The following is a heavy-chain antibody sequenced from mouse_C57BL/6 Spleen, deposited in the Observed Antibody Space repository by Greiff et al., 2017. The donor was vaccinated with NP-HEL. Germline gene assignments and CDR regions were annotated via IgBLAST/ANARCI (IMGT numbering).Heavy chain of an antibody. CDR3: ARNYGSSYKYYGV. J-gene: IGHJ1*03. CDR2: INPSNGGN. V-gene: IGHV1-53*01. CDR1: GYTFTSYW. Sequence: QVQLQQPGTELVKPGASVKLSCKASGYTFTSYWMHWVKQRPGQGLEWIGNINPSNGGNNYNEKFKSKATLTVDKSSSTAYMQLSSLTSEDSAVYNCARNYGSSYKYYGVWGTGTTVTVSS. D-gene: IGHD1-1*01.